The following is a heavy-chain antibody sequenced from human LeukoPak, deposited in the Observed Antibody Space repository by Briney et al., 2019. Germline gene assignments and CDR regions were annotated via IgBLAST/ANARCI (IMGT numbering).Heavy chain of an antibody. D-gene: IGHD6-19*01. CDR1: GFTFSSYS. CDR3: ARDQTSVAGTAYNWFDP. CDR2: ISSSSSYI. J-gene: IGHJ5*02. Sequence: PGGSLRLSCAASGFTFSSYSMNWVRQAPGKGLEWVSSISSSSSYIYYADSVKGRFTISRDNAKNSLYLQMNSLRAEDTAVYYCARDQTSVAGTAYNWFDPWGQGTLVTVSS. V-gene: IGHV3-21*01.